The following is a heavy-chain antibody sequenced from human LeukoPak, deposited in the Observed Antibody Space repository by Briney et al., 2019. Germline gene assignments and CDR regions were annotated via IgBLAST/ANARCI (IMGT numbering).Heavy chain of an antibody. CDR1: GFTFSSYA. CDR3: ARDQFGELVVCTFHI. J-gene: IGHJ3*02. Sequence: GGSLRLSCAASGFTFSSYAMHWVRQAPGKGLEWVAVISHDGSNKYCADSVKGRFTISRDNSKNTLYLQMNSLRAEDTAVYYCARDQFGELVVCTFHIWGQGTMVTVSS. CDR2: ISHDGSNK. D-gene: IGHD3-10*01. V-gene: IGHV3-30-3*01.